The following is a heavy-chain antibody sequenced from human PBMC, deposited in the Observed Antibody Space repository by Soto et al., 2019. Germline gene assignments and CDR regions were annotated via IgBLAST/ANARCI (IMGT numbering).Heavy chain of an antibody. CDR1: GYAFSNSW. CDR3: ARSPRSSPYFDY. Sequence: GDSLNTSCPCSGYAFSNSWIACVRHLPGKGLEWMGIIYPGDHETRYSPSFHGKVTISADKSINTAYLQWSSLEASDSAFYYCARSPRSSPYFDYWGRGTLVTVSS. D-gene: IGHD6-13*01. V-gene: IGHV5-51*01. J-gene: IGHJ4*02. CDR2: IYPGDHET.